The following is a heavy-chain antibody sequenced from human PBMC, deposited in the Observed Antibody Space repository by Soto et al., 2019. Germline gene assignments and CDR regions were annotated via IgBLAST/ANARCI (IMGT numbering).Heavy chain of an antibody. V-gene: IGHV1-3*01. CDR1: GYTFTAYN. Sequence: ASVKVSCKAFGYTFTAYNIHWLRQAPGQGLEWMGWINAGNGNTRSSRKFQGRLIISRDKSKNTVDLQMNSLRAEDTAVYYCAKVGPYDSGSYMFRYNWFGPWGPGTLVTVSS. J-gene: IGHJ5*02. CDR2: INAGNGNT. D-gene: IGHD3-10*01. CDR3: AKVGPYDSGSYMFRYNWFGP.